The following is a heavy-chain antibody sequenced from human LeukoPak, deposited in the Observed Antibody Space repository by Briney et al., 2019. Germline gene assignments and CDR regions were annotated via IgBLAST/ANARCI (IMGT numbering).Heavy chain of an antibody. D-gene: IGHD1-14*01. CDR1: GGTFSSYA. Sequence: ASVNVSCKASGGTFSSYAISWVRQAPGQGLEWMGGIIPIFDTANYAQKFQGRVTITADESTSTAYMELSSLRSEDTAVYYCARAGPERDYYYYGMDVWGQGTTVTVSS. J-gene: IGHJ6*02. CDR2: IIPIFDTA. V-gene: IGHV1-69*13. CDR3: ARAGPERDYYYYGMDV.